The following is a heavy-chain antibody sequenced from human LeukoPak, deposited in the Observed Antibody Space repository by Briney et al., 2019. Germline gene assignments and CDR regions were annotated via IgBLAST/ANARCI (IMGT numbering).Heavy chain of an antibody. J-gene: IGHJ4*02. D-gene: IGHD1-1*01. V-gene: IGHV3-23*01. CDR3: AKDNYHATSGTFDY. Sequence: GGSLRLSCAASGFTFSNYAMSWVRQAPGKGLEWVSGIRGSGDSTYFADSVKGRFTISRDNSKNTVYLQMNRLRAEDTAVYYCAKDNYHATSGTFDYWGQGTLVNVSS. CDR1: GFTFSNYA. CDR2: IRGSGDST.